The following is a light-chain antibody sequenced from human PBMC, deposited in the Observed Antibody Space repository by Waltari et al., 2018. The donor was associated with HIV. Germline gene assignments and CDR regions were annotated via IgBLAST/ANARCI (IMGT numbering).Light chain of an antibody. CDR3: QQTYSAPYT. J-gene: IGKJ2*01. CDR2: AAS. CDR1: QDIGSY. Sequence: DIQMTQSPSSLSASVGDRVTITCRASQDIGSYLSWYQQKPGKAPNLLIYAASSLQSGVPSRFSGRRSGTNFTLTISSLHPEHFATYYCQQTYSAPYTFGQGTKLEI. V-gene: IGKV1-39*01.